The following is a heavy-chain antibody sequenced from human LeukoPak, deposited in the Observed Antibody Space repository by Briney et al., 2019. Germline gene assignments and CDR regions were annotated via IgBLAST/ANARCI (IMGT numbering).Heavy chain of an antibody. CDR1: GFTFSSYW. CDR3: AKVFWFEHISDY. V-gene: IGHV3-7*03. Sequence: GGSLRLSCVAPGFTFSSYWMSWVRQAPGEGLEWVANIKQDGSEKYYADSVKGRFTISRDNAKNSLYLQMNSLRVEDTAVYYCAKVFWFEHISDYWGQGTLVTVSS. D-gene: IGHD3-10*01. J-gene: IGHJ4*02. CDR2: IKQDGSEK.